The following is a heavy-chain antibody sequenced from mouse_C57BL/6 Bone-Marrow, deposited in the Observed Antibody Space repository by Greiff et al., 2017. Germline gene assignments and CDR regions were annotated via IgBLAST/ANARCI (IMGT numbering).Heavy chain of an antibody. CDR3: TRSLIYYGTYY. J-gene: IGHJ2*01. D-gene: IGHD1-1*01. Sequence: EVKLQESGAELVKPGASVKLSCTASGFNIKDYYIHWVKQRTEQGLEWIGRIDPEDGETKYAPNFQDKATITADTSSNTAYLQLSSLTSEDTAVYFCTRSLIYYGTYYRGQGTTLTVSS. V-gene: IGHV14-2*01. CDR2: IDPEDGET. CDR1: GFNIKDYY.